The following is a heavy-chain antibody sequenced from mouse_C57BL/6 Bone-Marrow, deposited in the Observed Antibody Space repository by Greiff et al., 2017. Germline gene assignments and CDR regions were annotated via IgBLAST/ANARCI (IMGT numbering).Heavy chain of an antibody. CDR3: ARGGYAMCD. V-gene: IGHV5-4*03. D-gene: IGHD2-14*01. CDR1: GFTFSSYA. Sequence: EVKLQESGAGLVKPGGSLKLSCAASGFTFSSYAMSWVRQTPEKRLEWVATISDGGSYTYYQDNVKGRFTISSDNAKNNLYLQMSHLKTEDTAMYYCARGGYAMCDWGQGASVTAS. CDR2: ISDGGSYT. J-gene: IGHJ4*01.